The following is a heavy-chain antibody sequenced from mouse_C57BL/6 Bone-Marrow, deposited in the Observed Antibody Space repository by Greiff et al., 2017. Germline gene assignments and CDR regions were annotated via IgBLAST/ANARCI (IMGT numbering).Heavy chain of an antibody. CDR1: GYTFTDYE. Sequence: QVHVKQSGAELVRPGASVTLSCKASGYTFTDYEMHWVKQTPVHGLEWIGAIDPETGGTAYNQKFKGKAILTADKSSSTAYMELRSLTSEDSAVYYCTRSPYGNFYFDYWGQGTTLTVSS. CDR3: TRSPYGNFYFDY. D-gene: IGHD2-1*01. V-gene: IGHV1-15*01. CDR2: IDPETGGT. J-gene: IGHJ2*01.